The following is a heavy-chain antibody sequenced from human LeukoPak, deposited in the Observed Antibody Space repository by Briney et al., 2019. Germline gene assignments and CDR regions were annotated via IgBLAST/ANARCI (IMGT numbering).Heavy chain of an antibody. CDR3: ARGNSLWFGEFYFDY. CDR1: GFTFSSYW. J-gene: IGHJ4*02. Sequence: PGGSLRLSCAASGFTFSSYWMSWVRQAPGKGLEWVANIKQDGSEKYYVDSVKGRFTISRDNAKNSLYLQMNSLRAEDTAVYYCARGNSLWFGEFYFDYWGQGTLVTVSS. CDR2: IKQDGSEK. V-gene: IGHV3-7*01. D-gene: IGHD3-10*01.